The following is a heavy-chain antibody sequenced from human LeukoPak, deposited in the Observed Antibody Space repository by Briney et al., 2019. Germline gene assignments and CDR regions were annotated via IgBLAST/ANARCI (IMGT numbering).Heavy chain of an antibody. Sequence: GGSLRPSCAASGFTFSSYSMNWVRQAPGKGLEWVSSIRSSSSYIYYADSVKGRFTISRDNAKNSLYLQMNSLRAEDTAVYYCARAPPPYCSGGSCYCDYWGQGTLVTVSS. CDR3: ARAPPPYCSGGSCYCDY. J-gene: IGHJ4*02. CDR1: GFTFSSYS. CDR2: IRSSSSYI. V-gene: IGHV3-21*01. D-gene: IGHD2-15*01.